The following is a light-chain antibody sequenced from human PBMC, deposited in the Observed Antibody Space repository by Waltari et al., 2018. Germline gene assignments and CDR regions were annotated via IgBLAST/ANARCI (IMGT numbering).Light chain of an antibody. J-gene: IGLJ1*01. CDR3: SSYTNRATLRV. CDR2: EVR. V-gene: IGLV2-14*01. CDR1: SSDIGNYNY. Sequence: QSALAQPASVSGSPGQSIAISCTGTSSDIGNYNYVSWYQQHPGKAPKLILYEVRYRPSGVSRRFSGSKSGNKATLTISGLQADDEADYYCSSYTNRATLRVFGTGTKVTVL.